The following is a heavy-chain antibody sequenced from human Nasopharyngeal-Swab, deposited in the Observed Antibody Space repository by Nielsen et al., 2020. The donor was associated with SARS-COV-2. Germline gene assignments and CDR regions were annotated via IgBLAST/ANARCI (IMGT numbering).Heavy chain of an antibody. D-gene: IGHD3-9*01. CDR1: GFSFSSYG. CDR3: AKDYYDTLAGYYGPDF. Sequence: SLKISCEASGFSFSSYGMHWVRQAPGKGLEWVTVISSGGSNKYYADSVKGRFTISRDNSKNTLYLLMSSLRAEDTAVYYCAKDYYDTLAGYYGPDFWGQGTLVTVSS. CDR2: ISSGGSNK. V-gene: IGHV3-30*18. J-gene: IGHJ4*02.